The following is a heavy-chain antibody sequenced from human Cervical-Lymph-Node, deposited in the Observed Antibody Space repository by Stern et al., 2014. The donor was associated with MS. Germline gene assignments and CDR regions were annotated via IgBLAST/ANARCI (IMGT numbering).Heavy chain of an antibody. D-gene: IGHD5-18*01. V-gene: IGHV2-5*02. Sequence: QVTLRESGPTLVKPTQTLTLTCTFSWFSLSTSGVGVGWIRQPPGKALEWLALIYWDDDKRYSPSLKRGLTITKDTSKNQVVLTMTNMDPVDTATYYCAHGLEIRLWAAYWGQGTLVTVSS. CDR2: IYWDDDK. J-gene: IGHJ4*02. CDR1: WFSLSTSGVG. CDR3: AHGLEIRLWAAY.